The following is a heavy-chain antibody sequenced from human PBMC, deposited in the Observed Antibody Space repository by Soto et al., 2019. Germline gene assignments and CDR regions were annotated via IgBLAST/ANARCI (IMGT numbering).Heavy chain of an antibody. Sequence: QVQLVQSGAEVKKPGASVKVSCKASGYTFTSYYMHWVRQAPGQGLEWMGIINPSGGSTSYAQKFQGRVTMTRDTSTSTVYMEMSSLRSEDTAVYYCARNWGLTGYFDYWGQGTLVTVSS. CDR2: INPSGGST. J-gene: IGHJ4*02. D-gene: IGHD7-27*01. CDR3: ARNWGLTGYFDY. V-gene: IGHV1-46*01. CDR1: GYTFTSYY.